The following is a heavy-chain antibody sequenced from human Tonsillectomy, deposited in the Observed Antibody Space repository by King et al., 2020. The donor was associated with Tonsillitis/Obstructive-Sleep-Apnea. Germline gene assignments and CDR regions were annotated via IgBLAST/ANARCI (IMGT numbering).Heavy chain of an antibody. CDR3: ARDPTRGAEY. D-gene: IGHD3-10*01. J-gene: IGHJ4*02. CDR2: ITPNSGGT. Sequence: VQLVRSGAEVKKPGASVKISCKASGYTFTAYYIHWVRQAPGQGLEWMGWITPNSGGTNYAQKFQGRVTMTGDTSISTAYMELNRLTSDDTAVYYCARDPTRGAEYWGQGTLVTVSS. CDR1: GYTFTAYY. V-gene: IGHV1-2*02.